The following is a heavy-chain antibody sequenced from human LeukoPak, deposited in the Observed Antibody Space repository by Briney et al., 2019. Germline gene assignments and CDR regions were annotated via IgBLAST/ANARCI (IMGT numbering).Heavy chain of an antibody. V-gene: IGHV4-59*01. CDR2: IYYSGST. CDR1: GGSISSYY. CDR3: ARGVRFSGWYLDY. D-gene: IGHD6-19*01. Sequence: SETLSLTCTVSGGSISSYYWSWIRQPPGKGLEWIGYIYYSGSTNYNPSLKSRVTISVDTSKNQFSLKLSSVTAADTAVYYCARGVRFSGWYLDYWGQGTLVTVSS. J-gene: IGHJ4*02.